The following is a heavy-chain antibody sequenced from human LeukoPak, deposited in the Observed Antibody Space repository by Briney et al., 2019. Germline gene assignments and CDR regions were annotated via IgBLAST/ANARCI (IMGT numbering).Heavy chain of an antibody. CDR2: ISYDGSNK. J-gene: IGHJ4*02. CDR3: ARDNYNYYDSSGYYDY. V-gene: IGHV3-30*04. CDR1: GFTFSSYA. Sequence: GGSLRLSCAASGFTFSSYAMHWVRQAPGKGLEWVAVISYDGSNKYYADSVEGRFTISRDNSKNTLYLQMNSLRAEDTAVYYCARDNYNYYDSSGYYDYWGQGTLVTVSS. D-gene: IGHD3-22*01.